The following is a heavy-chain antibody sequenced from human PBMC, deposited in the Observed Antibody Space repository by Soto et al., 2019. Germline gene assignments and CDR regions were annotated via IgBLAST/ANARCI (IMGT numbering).Heavy chain of an antibody. CDR3: ARDGSSGEVVPAAVDLSYYYGIDV. Sequence: EVQLVESGGGLVQPGGSLRLSCAASGFTFSSYEMNWVRQAPGKGLEWVSYISSSGSTIYYADSVKGRFTISRDNAKNSLYLQMNSLRVEDTAVYYCARDGSSGEVVPAAVDLSYYYGIDVWGQGTTVTVSS. D-gene: IGHD2-2*01. CDR1: GFTFSSYE. V-gene: IGHV3-48*03. CDR2: ISSSGSTI. J-gene: IGHJ6*02.